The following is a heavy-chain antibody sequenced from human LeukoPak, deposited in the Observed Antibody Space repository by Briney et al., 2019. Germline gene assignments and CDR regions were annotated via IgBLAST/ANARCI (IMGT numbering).Heavy chain of an antibody. Sequence: GGSLRLSCAVSGFSVSNYYMNWVRQAPGKGREWVSLIRGSGETFYADSVKGRFTISRDDSKNTVYLQMNSLRVEDTAEYFCARDRAATQDWVEFDPWGQGTLVTVSS. CDR2: IRGSGET. V-gene: IGHV3-66*03. CDR3: ARDRAATQDWVEFDP. CDR1: GFSVSNYY. D-gene: IGHD3/OR15-3a*01. J-gene: IGHJ5*02.